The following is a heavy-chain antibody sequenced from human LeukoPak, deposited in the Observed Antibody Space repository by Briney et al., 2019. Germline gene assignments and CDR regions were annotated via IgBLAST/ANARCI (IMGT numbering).Heavy chain of an antibody. D-gene: IGHD5-18*01. J-gene: IGHJ4*02. CDR1: GGSISSGGYS. CDR2: IYHSGST. V-gene: IGHV4-30-2*01. CDR3: ARGDGSGYSYGTIDY. Sequence: SQTLSLTCAVSGGSISSGGYSWSWIRQPLGKGLEWIGYIYHSGSTYYNPSLKSRVTISVDRSKNQFSLKLSSVTAADTAVYYCARGDGSGYSYGTIDYWGQGTLVTVSS.